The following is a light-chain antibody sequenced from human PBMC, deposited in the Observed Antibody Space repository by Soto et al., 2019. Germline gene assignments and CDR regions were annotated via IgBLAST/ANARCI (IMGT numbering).Light chain of an antibody. CDR3: CSYAGSSTYV. Sequence: QSVLTQPASVSGSPGQSITISCTGTSSDVGSYNLVSWYRQHPGKAPKLMIYEATKRPSGVSNRFSGSKSGNTASLTISGLQAEDEADYYCCSYAGSSTYVFGTGTKLTVL. V-gene: IGLV2-23*01. J-gene: IGLJ1*01. CDR1: SSDVGSYNL. CDR2: EAT.